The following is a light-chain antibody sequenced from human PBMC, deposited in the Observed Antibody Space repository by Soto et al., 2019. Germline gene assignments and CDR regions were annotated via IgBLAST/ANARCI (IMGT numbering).Light chain of an antibody. CDR3: QQYDGSPIT. Sequence: EIVMTQSPATLSVSPGESATLSCRASQSVSGDLAWYQQKPGQAPRLLIYGASARATGIPDRFSGSGSGTDFTLTISRLEPEDFAVYYCQQYDGSPITFGQGTRLEIK. CDR2: GAS. V-gene: IGKV3-20*01. J-gene: IGKJ5*01. CDR1: QSVSGD.